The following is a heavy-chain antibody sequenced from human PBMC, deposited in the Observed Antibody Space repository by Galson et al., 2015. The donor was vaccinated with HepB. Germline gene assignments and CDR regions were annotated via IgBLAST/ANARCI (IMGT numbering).Heavy chain of an antibody. D-gene: IGHD6-13*01. CDR2: ISNDGSSK. V-gene: IGHV3-30-3*01. CDR3: ARDRFRYGNYYYYYGMDV. J-gene: IGHJ6*02. Sequence: SLRLSCAASGFTFSSNAMHWVRQAPGKGLEWVAVISNDGSSKYYADTVKGRFTISRDNSKNTLYLQMNSLRAEDTAVFYCARDRFRYGNYYYYYGMDVWGQGTTVTVSS. CDR1: GFTFSSNA.